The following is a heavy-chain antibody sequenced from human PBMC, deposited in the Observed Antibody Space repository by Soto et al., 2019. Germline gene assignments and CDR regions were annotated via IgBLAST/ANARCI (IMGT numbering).Heavy chain of an antibody. Sequence: GGSLRLSCAASGFTFSSYGMHWVRQAPGKGLEWVAVIWYDGSNKYYADSVKGRFTISRDNSKNTLYLQMNSLRAEDTAVYYCASAGSYGSGWYGDWFDPWGQGTLVTVSS. D-gene: IGHD6-19*01. CDR1: GFTFSSYG. V-gene: IGHV3-33*01. CDR2: IWYDGSNK. J-gene: IGHJ5*02. CDR3: ASAGSYGSGWYGDWFDP.